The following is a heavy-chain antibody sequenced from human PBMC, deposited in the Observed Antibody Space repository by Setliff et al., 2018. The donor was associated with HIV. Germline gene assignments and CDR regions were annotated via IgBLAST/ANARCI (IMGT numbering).Heavy chain of an antibody. CDR1: GDNFTSYT. Sequence: ASVKVSCKASGDNFTSYTFHWVRQAPGQTPEWMGWINPDNGNTQYSQKFQGRVTITRDTSASKVYMEVSRLKSEDTAVYFCGRNGCSGDSYFCDLDSWGQGTLVTVSS. CDR3: GRNGCSGDSYFCDLDS. V-gene: IGHV1-3*01. CDR2: INPDNGNT. D-gene: IGHD2-21*02. J-gene: IGHJ4*02.